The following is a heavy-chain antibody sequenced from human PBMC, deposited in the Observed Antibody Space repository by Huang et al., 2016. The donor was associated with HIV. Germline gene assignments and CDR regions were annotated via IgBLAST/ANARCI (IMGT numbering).Heavy chain of an antibody. CDR2: IHHSASN. J-gene: IGHJ4*02. V-gene: IGHV4-30-2*01. D-gene: IGHD2-15*01. CDR3: ARGLLPNY. CDR1: GDSITSPGNS. Sequence: QLQLQESGSGLVKPSQTLSLTCAVTGDSITSPGNSWSWIRQPPGKGLEWIGYIHHSASNSYSPSLKSRVTISLDRSKNQFSLNLRSMTAADTAVYYCARGLLPNYWGQGTLVTVSS.